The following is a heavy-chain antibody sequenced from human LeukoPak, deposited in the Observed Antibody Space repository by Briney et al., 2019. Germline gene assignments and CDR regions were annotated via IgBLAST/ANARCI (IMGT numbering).Heavy chain of an antibody. D-gene: IGHD3-22*01. V-gene: IGHV4-59*08. CDR3: ARHLPITYYYDSSGYYPMGYYYGMDV. CDR2: IYYSGST. J-gene: IGHJ6*02. Sequence: SETLSLTCTVSGGSISSYYWSWIRQPPGKGLEWIGYIYYSGSTNYNPSLTSRVTISVDTSKNQFSLKLSSVTAADTAVYYCARHLPITYYYDSSGYYPMGYYYGMDVWGQGTTVTVSS. CDR1: GGSISSYY.